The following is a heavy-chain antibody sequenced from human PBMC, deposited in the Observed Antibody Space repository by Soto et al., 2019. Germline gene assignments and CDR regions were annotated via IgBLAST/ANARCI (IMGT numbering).Heavy chain of an antibody. Sequence: GSLRLSCAASGFTFSSYALNWVRQAPGKGLEWVALISYDGSKKFYADSVKGRFTISRDNSKNTLSLQMNSPRPEDTAVYYCAGDDFDNYFHYYGMDVWGQGTTVTVSS. J-gene: IGHJ6*02. V-gene: IGHV3-30-3*01. CDR1: GFTFSSYA. D-gene: IGHD3-22*01. CDR2: ISYDGSKK. CDR3: AGDDFDNYFHYYGMDV.